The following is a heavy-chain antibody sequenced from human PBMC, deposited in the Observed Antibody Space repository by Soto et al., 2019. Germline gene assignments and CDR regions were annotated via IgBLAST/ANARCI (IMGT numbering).Heavy chain of an antibody. Sequence: QVQLVECGGDVVQPGRSLRLSGAASGFIFSNYGMYWVRQVPGEGLEWVAVIWYDGSKKDYADSVKGRFTISRDNSKNTLYLQVTSPRVEDTAVHYCARDALDSWGQGTLVTVSS. CDR2: IWYDGSKK. J-gene: IGHJ4*02. CDR1: GFIFSNYG. CDR3: ARDALDS. V-gene: IGHV3-33*01.